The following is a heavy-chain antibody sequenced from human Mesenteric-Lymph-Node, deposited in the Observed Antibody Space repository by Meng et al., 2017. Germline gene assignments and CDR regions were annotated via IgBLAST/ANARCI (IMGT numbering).Heavy chain of an antibody. V-gene: IGHV1-69*13. Sequence: SVKVSCKASGYTFTSYGISWVRQAPGQGLEWMGGIIPIFGTANYAQKFQGRVTITADESTSTAYMELSSLRSEDTAVYYCARDVTPGDYWFDPWGQGTLVTVSS. J-gene: IGHJ5*02. CDR2: IIPIFGTA. D-gene: IGHD3-10*01. CDR1: GYTFTSYG. CDR3: ARDVTPGDYWFDP.